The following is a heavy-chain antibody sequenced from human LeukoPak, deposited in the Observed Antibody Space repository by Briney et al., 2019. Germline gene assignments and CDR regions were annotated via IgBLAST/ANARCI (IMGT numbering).Heavy chain of an antibody. CDR2: IYYSGST. J-gene: IGHJ5*02. CDR3: ARSSIPMASNWFDP. D-gene: IGHD3-10*01. V-gene: IGHV4-59*08. Sequence: SETLSLTCTVSGGSISRYYWSWIRQPPGKGLEWIGYIYYSGSTNYNPSLKSRVTISVDTSKNQFSLKLSSVTAADTAVYYCARSSIPMASNWFDPWGQGTLVTVSS. CDR1: GGSISRYY.